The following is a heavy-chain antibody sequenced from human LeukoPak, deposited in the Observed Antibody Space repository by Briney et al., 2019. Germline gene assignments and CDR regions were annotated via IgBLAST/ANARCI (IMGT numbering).Heavy chain of an antibody. CDR1: VYTFTAYY. CDR3: ARDNSVAVTGWWFDP. D-gene: IGHD6-19*01. CDR2: INPSGTST. Sequence: ASVNVSCKASVYTFTAYYMHWLRQAPGQGLEWMGIINPSGTSTIYAQKFQGRVTMTRDTSTSTDYMELSSLRFEDTAVYYCARDNSVAVTGWWFDPWGQGTLVTVSS. J-gene: IGHJ5*02. V-gene: IGHV1-46*01.